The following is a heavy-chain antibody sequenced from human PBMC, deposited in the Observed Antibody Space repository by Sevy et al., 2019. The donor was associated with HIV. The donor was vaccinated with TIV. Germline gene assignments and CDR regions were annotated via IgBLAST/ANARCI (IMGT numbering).Heavy chain of an antibody. J-gene: IGHJ4*02. V-gene: IGHV4-30-4*01. Sequence: SETLSLTCTVSGGSISSGDYYWSWIRQPPGKGLEWIGYIYYTGSTYYNSSLKSRVTISVDTSKNQFSLKLNSVTAADTAVYYCARQVVVVASTEAGWDYWGQGILVTVSS. CDR3: ARQVVVVASTEAGWDY. CDR2: IYYTGST. D-gene: IGHD2-15*01. CDR1: GGSISSGDYY.